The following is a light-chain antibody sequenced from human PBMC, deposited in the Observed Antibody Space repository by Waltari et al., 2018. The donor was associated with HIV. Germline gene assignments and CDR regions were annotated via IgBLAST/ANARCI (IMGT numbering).Light chain of an antibody. V-gene: IGLV2-14*03. CDR1: TRDVGGYDY. CDR2: DVN. J-gene: IGLJ1*01. Sequence: QSALTQPAPVSGAPGQSITISCTGTTRDVGGYDYVSWYQQHPGKAPKLIIYDVNHRTSGVSNRFSGLQAEDEADYYCSSYTLTSTYVFGTGTKVTVL. CDR3: SSYTLTSTYV.